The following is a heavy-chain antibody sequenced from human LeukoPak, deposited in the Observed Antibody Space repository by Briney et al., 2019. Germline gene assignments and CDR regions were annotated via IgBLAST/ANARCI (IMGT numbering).Heavy chain of an antibody. D-gene: IGHD4-17*01. Sequence: ASVKVSCKTSGYTFTNHGITWVRQSPGQGLEWMGWISAYRGHTNYAQNLQGRVTMTTDTSTSTAYMELERLTSDDTAVYYCARMGGWEQSDYEGNPDYWRHGTLVTVSS. CDR1: GYTFTNHG. CDR2: ISAYRGHT. J-gene: IGHJ4*01. V-gene: IGHV1-18*01. CDR3: ARMGGWEQSDYEGNPDY.